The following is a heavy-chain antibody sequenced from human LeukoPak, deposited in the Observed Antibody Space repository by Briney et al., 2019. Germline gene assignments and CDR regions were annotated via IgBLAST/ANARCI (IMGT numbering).Heavy chain of an antibody. Sequence: SETLSLTCAVYGGSFSGYYWSWIRQPPGKGLEWIGEINHSGSTNYNPSLKSRVTISVDTSKNQFSLKLSSVTAADTALYYCARVFGGNPTAFDYWGQGTLVTVSS. CDR1: GGSFSGYY. V-gene: IGHV4-34*01. J-gene: IGHJ4*02. D-gene: IGHD4-23*01. CDR3: ARVFGGNPTAFDY. CDR2: INHSGST.